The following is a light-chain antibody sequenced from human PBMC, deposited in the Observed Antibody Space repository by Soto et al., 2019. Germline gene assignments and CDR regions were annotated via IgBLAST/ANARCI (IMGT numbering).Light chain of an antibody. CDR3: QQANSFPPT. Sequence: DIQMTRSPSSVSASVGGRVSITCRASRGISNWLAWYQQKPGRAPKLLIYTGSSLQSGVPSRFSGTGSGTDFTLIISSLQPEDVATYYCQQANSFPPTFGGGTKVEIK. CDR1: RGISNW. V-gene: IGKV1-12*01. J-gene: IGKJ4*01. CDR2: TGS.